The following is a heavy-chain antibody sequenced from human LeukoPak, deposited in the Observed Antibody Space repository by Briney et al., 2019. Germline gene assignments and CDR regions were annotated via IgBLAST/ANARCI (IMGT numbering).Heavy chain of an antibody. J-gene: IGHJ4*02. CDR2: MKSKNDDETT. CDR1: GFTFRNAW. Sequence: PGGSLRLSCAASGFTFRNAWMSWVRQIPGKGLEWVGRMKSKNDDETTDYAAPVKGRFTISRDDSRNTLYLQMNSLKTEDTAVYYCAADEAGYYYGPFDYWGQGSLVTVSS. D-gene: IGHD3-22*01. CDR3: AADEAGYYYGPFDY. V-gene: IGHV3-15*01.